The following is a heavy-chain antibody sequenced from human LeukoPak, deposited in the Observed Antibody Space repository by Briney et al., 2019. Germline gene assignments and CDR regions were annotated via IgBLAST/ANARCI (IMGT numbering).Heavy chain of an antibody. CDR3: AKDFLPGGWLQFDAFDI. CDR2: ISWNSGSI. J-gene: IGHJ3*02. CDR1: GFTFSSYW. D-gene: IGHD5-24*01. Sequence: GGSLKLSCAASGFTFSSYWMSWVRQAPGKGLEWVSGISWNSGSIGYADSVKGRFTISRDNAKNSLYLQMNSLRAEDTALHYCAKDFLPGGWLQFDAFDIWGQGTMVTVSS. V-gene: IGHV3-9*01.